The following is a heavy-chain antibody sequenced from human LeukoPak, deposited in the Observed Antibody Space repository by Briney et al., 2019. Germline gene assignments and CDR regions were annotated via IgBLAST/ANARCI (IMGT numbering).Heavy chain of an antibody. CDR2: INHSGSN. J-gene: IGHJ4*02. Sequence: SETLSLTCAVYGASFSGYYWSWIRQPPGKGLEWIGEINHSGSNNYNPSLKSRVTISVDTSKNQFSLKLSSVAAADTAVYYCARGVSSSRNIDYWGQGTLVTVSS. D-gene: IGHD6-13*01. V-gene: IGHV4-34*01. CDR1: GASFSGYY. CDR3: ARGVSSSRNIDY.